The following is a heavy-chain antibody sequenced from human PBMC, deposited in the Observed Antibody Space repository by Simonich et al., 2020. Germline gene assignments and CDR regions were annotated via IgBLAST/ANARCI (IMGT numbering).Heavy chain of an antibody. V-gene: IGHV3-23*01. J-gene: IGHJ3*02. CDR1: GFTFSSYA. Sequence: GGGFVQPGGSLRLSCAASGFTFSSYAMSWVRHAPGKGLESVSAINGSGGSTYYADSVKGRFTISRDNSKNTLYLQMNSLRAEDTAVYYCAKDLGERITMIVVVIDAFDIWGQGTMVTVSS. CDR3: AKDLGERITMIVVVIDAFDI. D-gene: IGHD3-22*01. CDR2: INGSGGST.